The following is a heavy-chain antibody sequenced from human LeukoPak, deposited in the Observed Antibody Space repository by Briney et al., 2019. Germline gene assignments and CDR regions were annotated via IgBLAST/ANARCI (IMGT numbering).Heavy chain of an antibody. Sequence: GGSLRLSCAASGFNFQIYAMHWVRQAPGKGLEWVAIISYGGDNKYYADSVKGRFTISRDNSKSMLYLQMNGLRPEDTAVYYCSRDGPRDYDILTALDYWGQGTVVSVSS. CDR3: SRDGPRDYDILTALDY. D-gene: IGHD3-9*01. J-gene: IGHJ4*02. CDR2: ISYGGDNK. CDR1: GFNFQIYA. V-gene: IGHV3-30*04.